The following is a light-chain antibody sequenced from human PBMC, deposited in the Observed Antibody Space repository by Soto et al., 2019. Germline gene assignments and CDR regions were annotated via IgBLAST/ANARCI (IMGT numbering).Light chain of an antibody. V-gene: IGLV2-8*01. J-gene: IGLJ1*01. CDR1: SSDVGGYNY. CDR2: EVS. Sequence: QSALTQPPSASGSPGQSVTISCTGTSSDVGGYNYVSRYQQHPGKAPKLMIYEVSKRPSGVPDRFSGSKSGNTASLTVSGRQAEDAADYYCSSYAGSNNRVFGTGTKLTVL. CDR3: SSYAGSNNRV.